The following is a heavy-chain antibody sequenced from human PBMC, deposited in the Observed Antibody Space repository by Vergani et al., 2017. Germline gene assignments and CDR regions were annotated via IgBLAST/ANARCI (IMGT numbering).Heavy chain of an antibody. D-gene: IGHD3-10*01. V-gene: IGHV3-64*07. CDR3: ARERGHDAFDI. J-gene: IGHJ3*02. Sequence: EVQLLESGGGLVQPGGSLRLSCSASGFTFSSYAMHWVRQAPGKGLEYVSAISSNGGSTYYADSVKGRFTISRDNSKNTLYLQMGSLRAEDMAVYYCARERGHDAFDIWGQGTMVTVSS. CDR2: ISSNGGST. CDR1: GFTFSSYA.